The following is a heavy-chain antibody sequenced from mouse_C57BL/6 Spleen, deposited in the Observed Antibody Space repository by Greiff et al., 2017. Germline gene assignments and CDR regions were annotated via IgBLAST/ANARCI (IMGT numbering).Heavy chain of an antibody. Sequence: QVQLQHSGPELVKPGASVKISCKASGYAFSSSWMNWVKQRPGKGLEWIGRIYPGDGDTNYNGKFKGKATLAAYKSSSTAYMQRSSLTSADSAVYFCALWRDYAMDYWGQGTSVTVSS. CDR2: IYPGDGDT. J-gene: IGHJ4*01. D-gene: IGHD6-1*01. CDR3: ALWRDYAMDY. V-gene: IGHV1-82*01. CDR1: GYAFSSSW.